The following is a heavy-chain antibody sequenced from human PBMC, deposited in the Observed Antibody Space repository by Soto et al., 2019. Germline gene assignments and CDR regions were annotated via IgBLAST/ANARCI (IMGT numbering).Heavy chain of an antibody. CDR1: GGSISSGGYY. CDR3: ARVVVPAANDYYYMDV. V-gene: IGHV4-31*03. J-gene: IGHJ6*03. CDR2: ICYSGST. Sequence: QVQLQESGPGLVKPSQTLSLTCTVSGGSISSGGYYWNWIRQHPGKGLEWIGYICYSGSTYYNPSLKSRVTISVDTSNNQFSLKLSSVTAADTAVYYCARVVVPAANDYYYMDVWGKGTTVTVSS. D-gene: IGHD2-2*01.